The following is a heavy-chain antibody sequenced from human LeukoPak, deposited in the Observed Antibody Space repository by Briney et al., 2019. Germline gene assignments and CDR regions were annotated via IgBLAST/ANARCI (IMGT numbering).Heavy chain of an antibody. D-gene: IGHD1-1*01. CDR3: ARDLKLEGIDY. CDR1: GGSISSGGYY. CDR2: IYHSGST. V-gene: IGHV4-30-2*01. Sequence: SETLSLTCTVSGGSISSGGYYWSWIRQPPGKGLEWIGYIYHSGSTYYNPSLKSRVTISVDRSKNQFSLKLSSVTAADTAVYYCARDLKLEGIDYWGQGTLVTVSS. J-gene: IGHJ4*02.